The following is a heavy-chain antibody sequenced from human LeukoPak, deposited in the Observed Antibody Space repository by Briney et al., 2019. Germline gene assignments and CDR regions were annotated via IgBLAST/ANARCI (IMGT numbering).Heavy chain of an antibody. V-gene: IGHV4-61*02. Sequence: SETLSLTCTVSGGSISSSSYYWGWIRQPAGRGLEWIGRIYTSGSTNYNPSLKSRVTISVDTSKNHFSLKLSSMTAADTAVCYCARRVRGVNDAFDIWGQGTMVTVSS. CDR2: IYTSGST. J-gene: IGHJ3*02. CDR1: GGSISSSSYY. D-gene: IGHD3-10*01. CDR3: ARRVRGVNDAFDI.